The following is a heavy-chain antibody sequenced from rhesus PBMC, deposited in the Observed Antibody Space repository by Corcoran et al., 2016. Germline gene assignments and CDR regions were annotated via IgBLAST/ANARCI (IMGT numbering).Heavy chain of an antibody. CDR1: GGSISSNY. CDR3: ARDGGTMARLDY. Sequence: QLQLQESGPGLVKPSETLSLTCAVSGGSISSNYLSWIRQPPVKGLEWVGRISGSGGSTDYNPSLKSRVTISTDTSKNQFSLKLSSVTAADTAVYYCARDGGTMARLDYWGQGVLVTVSS. D-gene: IGHD3-28*01. V-gene: IGHV4-173*01. CDR2: ISGSGGST. J-gene: IGHJ4*01.